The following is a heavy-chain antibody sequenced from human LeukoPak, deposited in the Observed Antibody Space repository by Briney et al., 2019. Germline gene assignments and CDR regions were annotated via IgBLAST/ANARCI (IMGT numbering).Heavy chain of an antibody. CDR2: IYSVGST. Sequence: PGGSLRVSCAASGFIVSSNYMSWVRQTPGKGLEWVSGIYSVGSTYYADSVKGRFTISRDKSKNTLYLQMNSLRADDTAVYYCASCSRPNYYYGMDVWGQGTTVTVSS. D-gene: IGHD6-6*01. CDR1: GFIVSSNY. CDR3: ASCSRPNYYYGMDV. V-gene: IGHV3-53*01. J-gene: IGHJ6*02.